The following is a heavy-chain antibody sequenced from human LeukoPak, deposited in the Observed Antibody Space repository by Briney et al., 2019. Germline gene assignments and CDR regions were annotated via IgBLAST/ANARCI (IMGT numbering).Heavy chain of an antibody. V-gene: IGHV3-48*03. CDR1: GSTFCSDE. D-gene: IGHD2/OR15-2a*01. J-gene: IGHJ4*02. CDR2: ISSGRTI. CDR3: ARGLLLD. Sequence: GGSLRLSCAASGSTFCSDEMNWVRQAPGKGLEWVSYISSGRTIYYADSVKGRFTVSRDNAKNSLYLQMNSLRAEDTAVYYCARGLLLDWGQGTLVTVSS.